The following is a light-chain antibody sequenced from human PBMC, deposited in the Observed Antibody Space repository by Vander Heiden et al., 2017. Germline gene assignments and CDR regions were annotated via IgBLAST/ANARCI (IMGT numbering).Light chain of an antibody. CDR1: QGISSY. J-gene: IGKJ3*01. Sequence: DIQLTQSPSFLSASVGDRVTITCRASQGISSYLAWYQQKPGIAPKLLIYAASTLQSGVPSRVNGSGSGTEFTRTRSSLQAEDLATYYCLQLNREPFTFSHGTKVDIK. V-gene: IGKV1-9*01. CDR3: LQLNREPFT. CDR2: AAS.